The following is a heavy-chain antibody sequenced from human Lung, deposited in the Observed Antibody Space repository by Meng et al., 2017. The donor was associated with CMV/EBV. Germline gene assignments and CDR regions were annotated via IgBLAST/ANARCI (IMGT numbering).Heavy chain of an antibody. CDR2: INPNSGGT. J-gene: IGHJ4*02. CDR1: GYTFTDYY. D-gene: IGHD5-12*01. CDR3: ARGRTYRGYEFAS. V-gene: IGHV1-2*02. Sequence: ASVXVSXKASGYTFTDYYMHWVRQAPGQGLEWMGWINPNSGGTSYAQKFQGSVTMTRDTSISTAYMELSSLRSDDTAVYYCARGRTYRGYEFASWGQGALVTVSS.